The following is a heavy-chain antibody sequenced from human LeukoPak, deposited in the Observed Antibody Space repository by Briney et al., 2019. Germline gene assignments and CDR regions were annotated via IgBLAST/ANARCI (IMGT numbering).Heavy chain of an antibody. D-gene: IGHD1-14*01. V-gene: IGHV3-21*01. J-gene: IGHJ4*02. CDR2: IGPTGTDR. CDR3: ATETIGRHYDY. CDR1: GFTFSSCG. Sequence: PVGSLRLSCAASGFTFSSCGCNWVRQAPGKGLEWISPIGPTGTDRYYADSVRGRFTISRDNAKNSMYLQMDSLRDEDTAVYYCATETIGRHYDYWGQGTLLTVSS.